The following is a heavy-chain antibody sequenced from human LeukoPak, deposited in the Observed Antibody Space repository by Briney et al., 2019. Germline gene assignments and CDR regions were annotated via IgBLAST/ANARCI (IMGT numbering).Heavy chain of an antibody. D-gene: IGHD6-13*01. Sequence: PGRSLRLSCAASGFTFDDYAMHWVRQAPGKGLEWVSGISWNSGSIGYADSVKGRFTISRDNAKNSLYLQMNSLRAEDTALYYCAKDYSSWYYFDYWGQGTLVTVSS. CDR1: GFTFDDYA. CDR3: AKDYSSWYYFDY. V-gene: IGHV3-9*01. CDR2: ISWNSGSI. J-gene: IGHJ4*02.